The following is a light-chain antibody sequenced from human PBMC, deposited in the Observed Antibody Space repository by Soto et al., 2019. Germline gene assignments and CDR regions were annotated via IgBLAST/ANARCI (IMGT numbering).Light chain of an antibody. J-gene: IGKJ1*01. CDR2: AIS. Sequence: EIVLAQAPVTLCLSPGERATLSCRSSESVTDNQLAWYQQKPGQGPRLLIYAISTRATGVPDRFSGSGSGTEFTLTISRLDPEDFAMYYSQQYGTSRWTFAQGTKVDIK. CDR1: ESVTDNQ. CDR3: QQYGTSRWT. V-gene: IGKV3-20*01.